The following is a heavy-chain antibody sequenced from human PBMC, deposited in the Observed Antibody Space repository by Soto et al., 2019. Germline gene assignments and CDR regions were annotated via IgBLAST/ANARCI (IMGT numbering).Heavy chain of an antibody. J-gene: IGHJ5*02. D-gene: IGHD6-6*01. CDR3: ARDGSSSHPPKQNWFDP. CDR2: IIPIFGTA. CDR1: GGTFSSYA. V-gene: IGHV1-69*13. Sequence: ASVKVSCKASGGTFSSYAISWVRQAPGQGLEWMGGIIPIFGTANYAQKFQGRVTITADESMSTAYMELSSLRSEDTAVYYCARDGSSSHPPKQNWFDPWGQGTQVTVSS.